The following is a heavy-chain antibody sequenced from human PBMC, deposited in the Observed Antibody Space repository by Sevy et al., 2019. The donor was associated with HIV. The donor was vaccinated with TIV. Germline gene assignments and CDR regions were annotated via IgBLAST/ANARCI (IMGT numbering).Heavy chain of an antibody. V-gene: IGHV1-24*01. CDR3: ATTKDYYDSSGYPFDY. Sequence: ASVKVSCKASGYTLSQLSMHWVRQAPGKGLEWVGTFDPEDGRRIYAQRFQGRVTMTEDTSTDTAYMELNSLNSEDTAVYYCATTKDYYDSSGYPFDYWGQGTQVTVSS. J-gene: IGHJ4*02. CDR1: GYTLSQLS. CDR2: FDPEDGRR. D-gene: IGHD3-22*01.